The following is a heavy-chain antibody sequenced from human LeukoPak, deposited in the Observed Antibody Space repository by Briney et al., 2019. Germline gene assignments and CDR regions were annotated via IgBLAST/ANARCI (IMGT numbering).Heavy chain of an antibody. J-gene: IGHJ4*02. D-gene: IGHD5-24*01. CDR3: ARERRDGDCLGY. CDR1: GFAISSSY. V-gene: IGHV3-66*02. CDR2: IYSGGST. Sequence: GGSLRLSCAASGFAISSSYMGWVRQAPGKGLEWVAFIYSGGSTDYGDSAKGRFTISRDNSKNTLYLQMSSLSAEDTAVYYCARERRDGDCLGYWGQGTLVTVSS.